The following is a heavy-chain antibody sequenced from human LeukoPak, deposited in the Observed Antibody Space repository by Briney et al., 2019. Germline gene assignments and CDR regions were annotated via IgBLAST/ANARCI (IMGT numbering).Heavy chain of an antibody. J-gene: IGHJ5*02. D-gene: IGHD2/OR15-2a*01. CDR1: GFTFDNYG. V-gene: IGHV3-20*04. CDR3: ARTQYYNWFDP. CDR2: INWDGGST. Sequence: GGSLRLSCAASGFTFDNYGMSWVRLAPGKGLEWVSGINWDGGSTGYADSVKGRFTISRDNAKNLLYLQMNSLRAEDTAFYYCARTQYYNWFDPWGQGTLVSVSS.